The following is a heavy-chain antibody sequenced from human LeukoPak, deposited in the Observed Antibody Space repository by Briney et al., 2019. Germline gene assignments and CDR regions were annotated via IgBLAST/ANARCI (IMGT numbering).Heavy chain of an antibody. CDR2: IYYTGST. D-gene: IGHD3-10*01. Sequence: SETLSLTCTVSGGSISSFYWSWIRQPPGKGLEWIGYIYYTGSTNYNPSLKSRVTISVDTSKNQFSLKLSSVTAADTAVYYCARHVGNSGSGSYLTYFDYWGQGTLVTVSS. J-gene: IGHJ4*02. V-gene: IGHV4-59*08. CDR1: GGSISSFY. CDR3: ARHVGNSGSGSYLTYFDY.